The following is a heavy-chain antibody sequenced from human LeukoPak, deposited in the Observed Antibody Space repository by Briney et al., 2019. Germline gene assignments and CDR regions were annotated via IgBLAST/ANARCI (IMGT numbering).Heavy chain of an antibody. J-gene: IGHJ4*02. D-gene: IGHD6-19*01. V-gene: IGHV3-48*03. Sequence: PGGSLRLSCAVSEFPFSFYEMNWVRQAPGKGLEWVSNIGSSGTNRYYADSMKGRFSISRDNAKSSLYLQMNSLRVEDTAVYYCALLAVASDFDYWGQGALVTVSS. CDR2: IGSSGTNR. CDR1: EFPFSFYE. CDR3: ALLAVASDFDY.